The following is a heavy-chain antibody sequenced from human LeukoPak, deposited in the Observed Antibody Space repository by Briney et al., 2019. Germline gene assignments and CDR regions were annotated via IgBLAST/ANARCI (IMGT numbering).Heavy chain of an antibody. CDR3: AKGSTYNILTDNLDY. CDR2: IGWDGVTT. D-gene: IGHD3-9*01. V-gene: IGHV3-43*01. J-gene: IGHJ4*02. CDR1: GFTFDDYV. Sequence: PGGSLRLSCAASGFTFDDYVMHWVRQAPGKGLEWVSLIGWDGVTTHCADSVKGRFTISRDNTKNSLYLQMNSLRNEDTAVYYCAKGSTYNILTDNLDYWGQGTLVTVSS.